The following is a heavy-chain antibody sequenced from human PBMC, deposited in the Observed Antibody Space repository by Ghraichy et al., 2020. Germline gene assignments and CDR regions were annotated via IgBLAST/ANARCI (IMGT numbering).Heavy chain of an antibody. V-gene: IGHV4-34*01. CDR3: ASSEGGAPGFDY. CDR1: GGSFSGYY. Sequence: SETLSLTCAVYGGSFSGYYWSWIRQPPGKGLEWIGEINHSGSTNYNPSLKSRVTISVDTSKNQFSLKLSSVTAADTAVYYCASSEGGAPGFDYWGQGTLVTVSS. D-gene: IGHD1-26*01. CDR2: INHSGST. J-gene: IGHJ4*02.